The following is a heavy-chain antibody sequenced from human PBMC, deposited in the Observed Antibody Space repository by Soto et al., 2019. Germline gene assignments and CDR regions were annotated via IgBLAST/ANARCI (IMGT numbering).Heavy chain of an antibody. V-gene: IGHV1-69*14. J-gene: IGHJ5*02. Sequence: QVQLVQSGAEVRQPASSVKVSCKTSGGTFSSYAISWVRQAPGQGLEWMGGIVPIVDTSTYAQKFQGRVTIPADKPTSTAYRELSSLRSDDTAIYYCVRVVAPPASPDTWAQGTLATAPS. CDR1: GGTFSSYA. CDR3: VRVVAPPASPDT. D-gene: IGHD2-15*01. CDR2: IVPIVDTS.